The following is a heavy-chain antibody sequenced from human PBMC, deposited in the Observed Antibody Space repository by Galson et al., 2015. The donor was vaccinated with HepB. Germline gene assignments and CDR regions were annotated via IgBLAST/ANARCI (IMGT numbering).Heavy chain of an antibody. CDR3: ARHAVDGDSNYYYGMDV. CDR2: IYPGDSDT. CDR1: GYSFTSYW. J-gene: IGHJ6*02. D-gene: IGHD5-24*01. Sequence: QSGAEVKKPGESLKISCKGSGYSFTSYWIGWVRQMPGKGLEWMGVIYPGDSDTRYSPSFQGQVTISADKSISTAYLQWSSLKASDTAMYYCARHAVDGDSNYYYGMDVWGQGTTVTVSS. V-gene: IGHV5-51*01.